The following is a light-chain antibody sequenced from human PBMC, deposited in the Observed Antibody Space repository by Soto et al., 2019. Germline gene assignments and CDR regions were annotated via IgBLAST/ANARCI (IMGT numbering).Light chain of an antibody. Sequence: EIVLTQSPGTLSLSPWERATLSCRASQSVSSTYIAWYQQNPGQAPRLLIYGASSRAAGIPDRFSGSGSATDFTLTISRLEPEDFAVYFCQQYGRSPPFTFGQGTKVEIK. CDR1: QSVSSTY. CDR3: QQYGRSPPFT. CDR2: GAS. V-gene: IGKV3-20*01. J-gene: IGKJ2*01.